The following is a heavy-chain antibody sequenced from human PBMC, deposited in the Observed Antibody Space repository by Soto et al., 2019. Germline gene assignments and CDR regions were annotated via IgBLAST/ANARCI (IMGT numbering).Heavy chain of an antibody. V-gene: IGHV6-1*01. Sequence: SETLSLTCAISGDSVSSNSAAWNWIRQSPSRGLEWLGRTYYRSKWYNDYAVSVRSRITINPDTSKNQFSLQLNSVTPEDTALYYCAQSGYSDGYHFDYWGQGTLVTVSS. CDR1: GDSVSSNSAA. J-gene: IGHJ4*02. D-gene: IGHD5-18*01. CDR2: TYYRSKWYN. CDR3: AQSGYSDGYHFDY.